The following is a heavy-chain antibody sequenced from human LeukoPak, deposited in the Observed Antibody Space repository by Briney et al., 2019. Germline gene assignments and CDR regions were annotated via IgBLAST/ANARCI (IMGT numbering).Heavy chain of an antibody. CDR2: IYYSGST. CDR1: GGSISSGDYY. CDR3: ARGVDSSGYYLFAY. J-gene: IGHJ4*02. D-gene: IGHD3-22*01. Sequence: PSETLSLTCTVSGGSISSGDYYWSWIRQPPGKGLGWIGYIYYSGSTYYNPSLKSRVTISVDTSKNQFSLKLSSVTAADTAVYYCARGVDSSGYYLFAYCGQGTLVTVSS. V-gene: IGHV4-30-4*01.